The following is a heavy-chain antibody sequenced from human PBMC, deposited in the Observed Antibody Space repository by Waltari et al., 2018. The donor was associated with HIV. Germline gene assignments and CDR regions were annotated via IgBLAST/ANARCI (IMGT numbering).Heavy chain of an antibody. CDR1: GFTNYW. CDR3: ARLNYFRSGTYSPPYFDY. D-gene: IGHD3-10*01. CDR2: IYPPDSDL. V-gene: IGHV5-51*01. J-gene: IGHJ4*02. Sequence: VQLVQSGAEGKKPGESLKIYCNYSGFTNYWMDWVRRLTGKGLEGMGIIYPPDSDLRYSPSFQGQVTISADKSSTTAYLQWSSLKVSDTAMYYCARLNYFRSGTYSPPYFDYWGQGTLVTVSS.